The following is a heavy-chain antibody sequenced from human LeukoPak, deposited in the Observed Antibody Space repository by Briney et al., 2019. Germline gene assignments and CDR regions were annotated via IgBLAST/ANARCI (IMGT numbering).Heavy chain of an antibody. CDR1: GFTFSSYG. D-gene: IGHD6-13*01. CDR3: AREYSAGWFDP. V-gene: IGHV3-33*01. Sequence: PGRSLRLSCAASGFTFSSYGMHWVRQAPGKGLEWVAVIWYDGSNKFYADSVKGRFTISRDNPKNTLYLQMNSLRAEDTAVYYCAREYSAGWFDPWGQGTLVTVSS. J-gene: IGHJ5*02. CDR2: IWYDGSNK.